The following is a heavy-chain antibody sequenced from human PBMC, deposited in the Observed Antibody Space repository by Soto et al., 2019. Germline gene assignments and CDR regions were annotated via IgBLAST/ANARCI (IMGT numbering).Heavy chain of an antibody. D-gene: IGHD2-2*01. CDR2: IYPGDSDT. CDR1: GYSLTSYW. CDR3: AIKGGYCSSTSCYPDPYYYSSYGMDV. Sequence: GESLKISCKGSGYSLTSYWIGWVRQMPGKGLEWMGIIYPGDSDTRYSPSFQGQVTISADKSISTAYLQWSSLKASDTAMYYCAIKGGYCSSTSCYPDPYYYSSYGMDVRGQATTVTVSS. V-gene: IGHV5-51*01. J-gene: IGHJ6*02.